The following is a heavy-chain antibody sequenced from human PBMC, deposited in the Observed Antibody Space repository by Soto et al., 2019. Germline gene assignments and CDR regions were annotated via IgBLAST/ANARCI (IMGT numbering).Heavy chain of an antibody. J-gene: IGHJ4*02. V-gene: IGHV1-46*01. CDR1: GYIFTNHY. CDR3: ARADYYDSSGFYYDC. CDR2: INPSGGST. Sequence: QVQLVHSGAEVKKPGASVKVSCKASGYIFTNHYIHWVRQAPGQGLEWMGIINPSGGSTNYLQKFQGRISMTSDTSTSTVYMELSSLRSEVTAVYFCARADYYDSSGFYYDCWGQGTLVTVSS. D-gene: IGHD3-22*01.